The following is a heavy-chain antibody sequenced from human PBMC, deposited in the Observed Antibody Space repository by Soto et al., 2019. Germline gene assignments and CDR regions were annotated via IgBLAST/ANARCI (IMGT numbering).Heavy chain of an antibody. CDR3: ARGLYGSGSRPAGGMDV. V-gene: IGHV4-34*01. CDR1: GGSFSGYY. Sequence: QVQLQQWGAGLLKPSETLSLTCAVYGGSFSGYYWSWIRQPPGKGLEWIGEINHSGSTNYNPSLKSRVTISVDTSKNQFSLKLSSVTAADTAVYYCARGLYGSGSRPAGGMDVWGQGTTVTVSS. J-gene: IGHJ6*02. D-gene: IGHD3-10*01. CDR2: INHSGST.